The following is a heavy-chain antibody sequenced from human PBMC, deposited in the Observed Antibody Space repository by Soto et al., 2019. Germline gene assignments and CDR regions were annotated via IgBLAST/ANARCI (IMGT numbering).Heavy chain of an antibody. D-gene: IGHD3-10*01. CDR2: INAGNGNT. J-gene: IGHJ5*02. CDR1: GYTFTSYA. V-gene: IGHV1-3*01. Sequence: ASVKVSCKASGYTFTSYAMHWVRQAPGQRLEWMGWINAGNGNTKYSQKFQGRVTLSRDTSASTAYMELRSLRSEDTAVYYCARDSREYYGSGSYYKSPPNWFDPWGQGTLVTVSS. CDR3: ARDSREYYGSGSYYKSPPNWFDP.